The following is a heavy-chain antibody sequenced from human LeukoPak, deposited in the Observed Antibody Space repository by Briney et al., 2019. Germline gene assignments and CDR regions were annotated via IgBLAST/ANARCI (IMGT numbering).Heavy chain of an antibody. CDR3: ARVYADPYYYDSSGYPDY. CDR1: GYTFTGYY. J-gene: IGHJ4*02. D-gene: IGHD3-22*01. CDR2: INPNSGST. Sequence: GASVKVSCKASGYTFTGYYMHWVRQAPGQGLEWMGWINPNSGSTNYAQKFQGRVTMTRDTSISTAYMELSRLRSDDTAVYYCARVYADPYYYDSSGYPDYWGQGTLVTVSS. V-gene: IGHV1-2*02.